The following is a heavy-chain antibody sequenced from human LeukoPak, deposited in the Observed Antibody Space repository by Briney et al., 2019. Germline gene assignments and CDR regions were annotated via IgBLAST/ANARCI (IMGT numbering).Heavy chain of an antibody. Sequence: GGSLRLSCAASGFTFSSYAMSWVRQAPGKGLEWVSAISGSGGSTYYADSVKGRFTISRDNSKNTLYLQMNSLRAEDTAVYYCAKDLHCSSTSCYDHYWGQGTLVTVSS. CDR1: GFTFSSYA. CDR2: ISGSGGST. CDR3: AKDLHCSSTSCYDHY. D-gene: IGHD2-2*01. V-gene: IGHV3-23*01. J-gene: IGHJ4*02.